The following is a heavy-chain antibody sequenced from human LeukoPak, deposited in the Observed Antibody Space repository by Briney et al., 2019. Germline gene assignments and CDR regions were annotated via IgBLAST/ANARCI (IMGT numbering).Heavy chain of an antibody. CDR2: IYSGGST. J-gene: IGHJ4*02. CDR3: ARDRRYCSTSSSCYELYFDY. Sequence: GGSLRLSCAASGFSVSNNYMSWVRQAPGKGLEWVSVIYSGGSTYYADSVKGRFTISRDNSKNALYIQMNDLRAEDTAVYYCARDRRYCSTSSSCYELYFDYWGQGTLVTVSS. D-gene: IGHD2-2*01. V-gene: IGHV3-53*01. CDR1: GFSVSNNY.